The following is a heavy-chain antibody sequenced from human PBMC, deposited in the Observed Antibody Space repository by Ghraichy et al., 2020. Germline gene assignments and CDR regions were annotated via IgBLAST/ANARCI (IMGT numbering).Heavy chain of an antibody. Sequence: GGSLRLSCAASGFTFSSYSMNWVRQAPGKGLEWVSYISSSSTIYYADSVKGRFTISRDNAKNSLYLQMNSLRDEDTAVYYCARPGYYYYYGMDVWGQGTTVTVSS. V-gene: IGHV3-48*02. CDR2: ISSSSTI. CDR3: ARPGYYYYYGMDV. CDR1: GFTFSSYS. J-gene: IGHJ6*02.